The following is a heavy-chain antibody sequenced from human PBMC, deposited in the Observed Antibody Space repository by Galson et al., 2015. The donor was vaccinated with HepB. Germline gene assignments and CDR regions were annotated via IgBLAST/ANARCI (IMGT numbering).Heavy chain of an antibody. CDR2: IGSNANSYAT. J-gene: IGHJ4*02. V-gene: IGHV3-73*01. D-gene: IGHD3-22*01. CDR1: GFTFSGSA. Sequence: SLRLSCAGSGFTFSGSAMHWVRQTSGKGLEWIGRIGSNANSYATAYKASVKGRFTISRDDSKKTAYLQMNSLRTEDTAVYYCTRLGDLSGYSSCWGQGTLVTVSS. CDR3: TRLGDLSGYSSC.